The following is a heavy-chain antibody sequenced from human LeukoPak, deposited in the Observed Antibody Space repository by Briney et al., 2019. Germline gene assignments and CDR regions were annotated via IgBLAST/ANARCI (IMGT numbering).Heavy chain of an antibody. V-gene: IGHV1-46*01. CDR2: INPSGGST. CDR1: GFTFTSSA. CDR3: ARGYYEGFDY. J-gene: IGHJ4*02. D-gene: IGHD3-22*01. Sequence: ASVKVSCKASGFTFTSSAMHWVRQAPGQGLEWMGIINPSGGSTSYAQKFQGRVTMTRDTSTSTVYMELSSLRSEDTAVLYCARGYYEGFDYWGQGTLVTVSS.